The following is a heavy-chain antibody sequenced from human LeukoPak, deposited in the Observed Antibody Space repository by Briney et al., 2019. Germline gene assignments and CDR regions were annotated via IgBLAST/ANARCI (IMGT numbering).Heavy chain of an antibody. Sequence: GRSLRLSCAASGFTFSSYEMNWVRQAPGKGLEWVSYISSSGSTIYYAGSVKGRFTISRDNSKNTLYLQMNSLRADDTAVYYCASGLIAAAGTDYWGQGTLVTVSS. V-gene: IGHV3-48*03. CDR3: ASGLIAAAGTDY. J-gene: IGHJ4*02. CDR2: ISSSGSTI. D-gene: IGHD6-13*01. CDR1: GFTFSSYE.